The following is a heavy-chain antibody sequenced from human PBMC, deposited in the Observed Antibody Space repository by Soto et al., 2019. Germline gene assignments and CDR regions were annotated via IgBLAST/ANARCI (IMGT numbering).Heavy chain of an antibody. V-gene: IGHV4-30-2*01. CDR1: GGPITSGGYS. Sequence: LSLTCAVSGGPITSGGYSWSWIRQPPGKGLEWIGYIYHSGGTYYNPSLKSRVTLSIDRTKKQFSLKLKSVTAADTAVYFCARTMTTSGWFDPWGQGTLVTVSS. CDR2: IYHSGGT. D-gene: IGHD4-17*01. J-gene: IGHJ5*02. CDR3: ARTMTTSGWFDP.